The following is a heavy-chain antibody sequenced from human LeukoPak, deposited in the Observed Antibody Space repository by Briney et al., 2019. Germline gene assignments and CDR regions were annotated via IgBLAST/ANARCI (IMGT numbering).Heavy chain of an antibody. D-gene: IGHD3-10*01. CDR3: ARARGGRYYYGSGNWFDP. CDR2: IYTSGST. V-gene: IGHV4-61*02. CDR1: GGSISSGSYY. Sequence: SSETLSLTCTVSGGSISSGSYYWSWIRQPAGKGLEWIGRIYTSGSTNYNPSLKSRVTISVDTSKNQFSLKLSSVTAADTAVYYCARARGGRYYYGSGNWFDPWGQGTLVTVSS. J-gene: IGHJ5*02.